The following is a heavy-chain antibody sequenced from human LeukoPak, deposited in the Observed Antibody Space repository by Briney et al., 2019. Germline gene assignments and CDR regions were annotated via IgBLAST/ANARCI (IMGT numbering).Heavy chain of an antibody. CDR3: ARGGTVTDYYYYGMDV. CDR1: GGTFSSYA. Sequence: ASVKVSCKASGGTFSSYAISWVRQAPGQGLEWMGGIIPIFGTANYAQKFQGRVTITADESTSTAYMELSSLRSEDTAVYYCARGGTVTDYYYYGMDVWGQGTTVTVSS. CDR2: IIPIFGTA. J-gene: IGHJ6*02. D-gene: IGHD4-17*01. V-gene: IGHV1-69*13.